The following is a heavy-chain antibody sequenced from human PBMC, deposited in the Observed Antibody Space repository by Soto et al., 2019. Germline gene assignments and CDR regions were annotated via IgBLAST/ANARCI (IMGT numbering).Heavy chain of an antibody. J-gene: IGHJ5*02. V-gene: IGHV3-23*01. CDR3: AKEGTGTLRGRFDP. CDR2: ISGSGGST. Sequence: EVQLLESGGGWVQPGGSLRLSCAASGFTFTSYAMSWVRQAPGKGLGWVSAISGSGGSTYYADSVKGRFTISRDNSKNTLYLQMNSLRAEDTAVYYCAKEGTGTLRGRFDPWGQGTLVTVSS. CDR1: GFTFTSYA. D-gene: IGHD1-7*01.